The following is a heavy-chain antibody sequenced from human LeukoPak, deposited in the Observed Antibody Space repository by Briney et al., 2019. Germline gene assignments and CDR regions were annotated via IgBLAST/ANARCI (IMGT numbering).Heavy chain of an antibody. CDR1: GFSISSASYS. Sequence: SETLSLTCAVSGFSISSASYSWSWIRQPPGEGLEWIGYFHHSGSTSYNPSLESRVTISGARSANQFSLHLSSVTAADTAVYYCVRGGGLPNCGGDCPPDTWGQGKMVTVSS. CDR2: FHHSGST. CDR3: VRGGGLPNCGGDCPPDT. V-gene: IGHV4-30-2*01. J-gene: IGHJ3*02. D-gene: IGHD2-21*02.